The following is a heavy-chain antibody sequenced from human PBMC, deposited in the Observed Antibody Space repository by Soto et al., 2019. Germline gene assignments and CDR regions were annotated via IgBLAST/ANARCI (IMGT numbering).Heavy chain of an antibody. V-gene: IGHV3-30*18. J-gene: IGHJ6*02. CDR3: AKRDYGGNPDVYGMDV. CDR1: GFTFNAAW. D-gene: IGHD4-17*01. Sequence: GGSLIISCAPSGFTFNAAWRTWVRPAPGKGLEWVALISYDGHNEYYADSVKGRFTNSRENARDTLYLRMNSLRLEDTAVYYCAKRDYGGNPDVYGMDVWGQGTTVTVSS. CDR2: ISYDGHNE.